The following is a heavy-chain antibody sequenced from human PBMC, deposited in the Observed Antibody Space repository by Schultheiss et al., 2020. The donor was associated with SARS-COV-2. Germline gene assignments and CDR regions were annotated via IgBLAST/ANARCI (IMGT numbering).Heavy chain of an antibody. V-gene: IGHV3-20*04. CDR1: GFTFNIYA. Sequence: GESLKISCVASGFTFNIYAMNWVRQAPGKGLEWVSGINWNGGSTGYADSVRGRFTISRDNAKNSLYLQMNSLRAEDTAVYYCARLGSGWYLSDYWGQGTLVTVSS. CDR2: INWNGGST. CDR3: ARLGSGWYLSDY. D-gene: IGHD6-19*01. J-gene: IGHJ4*02.